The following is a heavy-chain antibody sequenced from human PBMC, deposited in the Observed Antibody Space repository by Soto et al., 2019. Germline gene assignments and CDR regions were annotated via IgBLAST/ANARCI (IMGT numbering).Heavy chain of an antibody. Sequence: GASVKLSSKASGYTFTSYYSKWVRQATGQGLEWMGWMNPNSGNTGYAQKFQGRVTMTRNTSISTAYMELSRLRSDDTAVYYCARQGNGMDVWGQGTTVTVSS. CDR3: ARQGNGMDV. V-gene: IGHV1-8*01. CDR1: GYTFTSYY. CDR2: MNPNSGNT. J-gene: IGHJ6*02.